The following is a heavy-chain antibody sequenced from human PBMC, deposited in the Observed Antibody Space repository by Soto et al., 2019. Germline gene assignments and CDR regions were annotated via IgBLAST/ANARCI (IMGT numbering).Heavy chain of an antibody. CDR3: ARDAAGPFDY. CDR1: GVSVRSNH. J-gene: IGHJ4*02. Sequence: GGSLRLSCVVSGVSVRSNHMSWVRQAPGKGLECVSPIQNDGATHYTDAVKGRFTISRDDSENTVHLQMNSLRADDTAVYYCARDAAGPFDYWGRGSWSPSPQ. D-gene: IGHD6-13*01. V-gene: IGHV3-53*01. CDR2: IQNDGAT.